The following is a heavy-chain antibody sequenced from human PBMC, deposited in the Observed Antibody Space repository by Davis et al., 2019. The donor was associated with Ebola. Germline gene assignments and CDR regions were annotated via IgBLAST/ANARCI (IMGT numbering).Heavy chain of an antibody. V-gene: IGHV3-21*01. CDR3: ARGIAAAGDY. CDR1: GFTFSSYS. CDR2: IRSSSSYI. Sequence: PGGSLRLSCAASGFTFSSYSMNWVRQAPGKGLEWVSSIRSSSSYIYYADSVKGRFTISRDNAKNSLYLQMNSLRAEDTAVYYCARGIAAAGDYWGQGTLVTVSS. J-gene: IGHJ4*02. D-gene: IGHD6-13*01.